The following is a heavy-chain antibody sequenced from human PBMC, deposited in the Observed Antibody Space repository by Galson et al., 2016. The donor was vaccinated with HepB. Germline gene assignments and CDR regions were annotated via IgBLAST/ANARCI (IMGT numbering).Heavy chain of an antibody. CDR2: IYWDDAK. V-gene: IGHV2-5*02. Sequence: PALVKPTQTLTLTCTFSGFSLSTSGVAVGWIRQPPGKALEWLTLIYWDDAKRYSPSLNNRLTITKDTSKNQVVLTMTTMNPVDTATYYCAHVLLWFEAGPTLDYWGPGARVTVSS. CDR3: AHVLLWFEAGPTLDY. D-gene: IGHD3-10*01. J-gene: IGHJ4*02. CDR1: GFSLSTSGVA.